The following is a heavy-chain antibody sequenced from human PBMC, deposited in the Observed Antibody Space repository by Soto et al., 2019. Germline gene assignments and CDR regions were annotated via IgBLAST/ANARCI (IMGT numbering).Heavy chain of an antibody. D-gene: IGHD2-2*01. CDR3: ARLGYCSSTSCPSIKPHYYYYGMDV. CDR2: IIPIFGTA. V-gene: IGHV1-69*13. Sequence: VASVKVSCKASGGTFSSYAISWVRQAPGQGLEWMGGIIPIFGTANYAQKFQGRVTITADESTSTAYMELSSLRSEDTAVYYCARLGYCSSTSCPSIKPHYYYYGMDVWGQGTTVTVSS. J-gene: IGHJ6*02. CDR1: GGTFSSYA.